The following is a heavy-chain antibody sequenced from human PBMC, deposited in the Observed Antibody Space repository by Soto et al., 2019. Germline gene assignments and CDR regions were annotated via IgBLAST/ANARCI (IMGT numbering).Heavy chain of an antibody. CDR3: ARLTSGWYDF. D-gene: IGHD6-19*01. Sequence: SQNLSLTCAISGDNVSTNIVTWNWIRQSPSRGLEWLGRTYYRSKWYNDYAISLKGRVTINPDTSKNQFSLHLNSVTPEDTAVYHCARLTSGWYDFWGQGTLVTVSS. V-gene: IGHV6-1*01. J-gene: IGHJ4*02. CDR2: TYYRSKWYN. CDR1: GDNVSTNIVT.